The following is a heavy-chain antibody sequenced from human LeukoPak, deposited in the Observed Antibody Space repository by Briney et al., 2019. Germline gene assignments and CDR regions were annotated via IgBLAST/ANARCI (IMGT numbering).Heavy chain of an antibody. Sequence: GESLQISCRGSGYSFTSYWIGWVRQLPGKGLEWMGIIYPGDSGTRYSPSFQGQVTISADKSISTAYLQWSSLKASDTAMYYRARRYDSKKLYYFDYWGQGTLVTVSS. V-gene: IGHV5-51*01. D-gene: IGHD3-3*01. J-gene: IGHJ4*02. CDR2: IYPGDSGT. CDR1: GYSFTSYW. CDR3: ARRYDSKKLYYFDY.